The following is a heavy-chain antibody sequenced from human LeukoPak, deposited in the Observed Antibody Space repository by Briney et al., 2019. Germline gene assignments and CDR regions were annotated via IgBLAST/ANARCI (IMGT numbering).Heavy chain of an antibody. CDR1: GFTFSSYW. V-gene: IGHV3-7*01. D-gene: IGHD6-19*01. CDR2: IKQDGSEK. CDR3: ASTPPPGGWHAGNFDY. Sequence: TGGSLRLSCAASGFTFSSYWMSWVRQAPGKGLEWVANIKQDGSEKYYVDSVKGRFTISRDNAKNSLYLQMNSLRAEDTAVYYCASTPPPGGWHAGNFDYWGQGTLVTVSS. J-gene: IGHJ4*02.